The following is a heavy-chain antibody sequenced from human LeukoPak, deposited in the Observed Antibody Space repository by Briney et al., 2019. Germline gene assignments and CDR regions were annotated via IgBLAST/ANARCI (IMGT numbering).Heavy chain of an antibody. Sequence: GASVTVSCTASGYTFTSYAFSWVRQAPGQGLEWMGWISAYNGDTNYAQKFQGRVTMTTDTSTSTAYMELRSLRSDDTAVYYCVREYSTAIYYFDYWGQGTLVTVSS. CDR3: VREYSTAIYYFDY. CDR2: ISAYNGDT. J-gene: IGHJ4*02. CDR1: GYTFTSYA. D-gene: IGHD4-11*01. V-gene: IGHV1-18*01.